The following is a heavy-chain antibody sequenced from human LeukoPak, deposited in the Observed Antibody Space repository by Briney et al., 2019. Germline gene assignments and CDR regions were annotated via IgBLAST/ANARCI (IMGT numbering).Heavy chain of an antibody. J-gene: IGHJ4*02. CDR3: ARHAYIAARPGY. CDR2: IYYSGST. D-gene: IGHD6-6*01. Sequence: SGTLSLTCTVSGGSISSSSYYWGWIRQPPGTGLEWIGSIYYSGSTYYNPSLKSRVTISVDTSKNQFSLKLSSVTAADTAVYYCARHAYIAARPGYWGQGTLVTVSS. V-gene: IGHV4-39*01. CDR1: GGSISSSSYY.